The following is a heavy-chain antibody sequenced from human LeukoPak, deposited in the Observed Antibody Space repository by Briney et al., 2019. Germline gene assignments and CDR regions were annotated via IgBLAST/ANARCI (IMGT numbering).Heavy chain of an antibody. CDR3: AKDERDTAMTSDQVDY. CDR1: GFTFSSYG. D-gene: IGHD5-18*01. V-gene: IGHV3-30*18. J-gene: IGHJ4*02. Sequence: GRSLRLSCAASGFTFSSYGMHWVRQAPGKGLECVAVISYDGSNKYYADSVKGRFTISRDNSKNTLYLQMNSLRAEDTAVYYCAKDERDTAMTSDQVDYWGQGTLVTVSS. CDR2: ISYDGSNK.